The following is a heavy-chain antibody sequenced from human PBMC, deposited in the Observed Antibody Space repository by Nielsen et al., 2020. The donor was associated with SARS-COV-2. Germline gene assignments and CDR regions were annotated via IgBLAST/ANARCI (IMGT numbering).Heavy chain of an antibody. CDR1: GFTFSRYW. D-gene: IGHD6-13*01. J-gene: IGHJ1*01. V-gene: IGHV3-74*01. CDR2: INSDGNST. CDR3: AKDRVSLGFQH. Sequence: GGSLRLSCAASGFTFSRYWMHWVRQAPGKGLVWVSRINSDGNSTIYADSVKGRFTISRDNSKNTLYLQMNSLRAEDTAVYYCAKDRVSLGFQHWGQGTLVTVSS.